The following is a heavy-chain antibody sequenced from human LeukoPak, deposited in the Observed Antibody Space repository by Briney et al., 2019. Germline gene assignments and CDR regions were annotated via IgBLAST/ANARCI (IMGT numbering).Heavy chain of an antibody. CDR2: IKQDGSEK. V-gene: IGHV3-7*01. D-gene: IGHD1-26*01. CDR3: ARVQWELRGVGSYFEY. CDR1: GFTFSSYW. Sequence: PGGSLRLSCVLSGFTFSSYWMSWVRQAPGKGLEWVANIKQDGSEKYYVDSVKGRFTMSRDNAKNSLYLQMNSLRAEDTAVYYCARVQWELRGVGSYFEYWGKGPLVTVSS. J-gene: IGHJ4*02.